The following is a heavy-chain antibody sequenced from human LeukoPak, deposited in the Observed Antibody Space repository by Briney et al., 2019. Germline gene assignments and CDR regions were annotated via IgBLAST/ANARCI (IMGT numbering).Heavy chain of an antibody. Sequence: SVKVSFKASGGTFSSYAISWVRQAPGQGLEWMGRIIPILGIANYAQKFQGRVTITADKSTSTAYMELSSLRSEDTAVYYCAREDYGDSMFYGMDVWGQGTTVTVSS. CDR2: IIPILGIA. CDR1: GGTFSSYA. J-gene: IGHJ6*02. D-gene: IGHD4-17*01. V-gene: IGHV1-69*04. CDR3: AREDYGDSMFYGMDV.